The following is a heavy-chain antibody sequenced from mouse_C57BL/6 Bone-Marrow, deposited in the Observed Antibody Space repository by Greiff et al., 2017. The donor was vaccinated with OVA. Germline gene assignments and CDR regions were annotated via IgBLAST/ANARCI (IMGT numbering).Heavy chain of an antibody. Sequence: VQLQQSGPELVKPGASVKISCKASGYAFSSSWMNWVKQRPGKGLEWIGRIYPGDGDTNYNGKFKGKATLTADKSSSTAYMQLSILTSEDSAVYFCARGTYYYGSSPYWYFDVWGTGTTVTVSS. V-gene: IGHV1-82*01. J-gene: IGHJ1*03. CDR2: IYPGDGDT. CDR3: ARGTYYYGSSPYWYFDV. CDR1: GYAFSSSW. D-gene: IGHD1-1*01.